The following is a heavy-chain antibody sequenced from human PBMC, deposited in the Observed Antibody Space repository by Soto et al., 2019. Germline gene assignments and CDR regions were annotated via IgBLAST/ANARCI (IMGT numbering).Heavy chain of an antibody. Sequence: PSGTLYLTCTVSGGSISSYYCSCIRKPTGKGLEWIGYIYYSGSTNYNPSLKSRVTISVDTSKNQFSLKLSSVTAADTAVYYCAKGAVYGSGSYYNPSAYLDYCGQGTLVTVPS. J-gene: IGHJ4*02. CDR3: AKGAVYGSGSYYNPSAYLDY. CDR2: IYYSGST. V-gene: IGHV4-59*01. D-gene: IGHD3-10*01. CDR1: GGSISSYY.